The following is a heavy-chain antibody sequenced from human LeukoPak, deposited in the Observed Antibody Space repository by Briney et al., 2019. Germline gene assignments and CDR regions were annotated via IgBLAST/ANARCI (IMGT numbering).Heavy chain of an antibody. CDR2: INPNSGGT. V-gene: IGHV1-2*02. CDR3: AREQLPGTNYYYMDV. J-gene: IGHJ6*03. D-gene: IGHD1-14*01. Sequence: ASVKVSCKASGYTFTGYYMHWVRQAPGQGLEWMGWINPNSGGTNYAQKFQGRVTMTRDTSISTAYMELSRLRSDDTAVYYCAREQLPGTNYYYMDVWGKGTTVTVSS. CDR1: GYTFTGYY.